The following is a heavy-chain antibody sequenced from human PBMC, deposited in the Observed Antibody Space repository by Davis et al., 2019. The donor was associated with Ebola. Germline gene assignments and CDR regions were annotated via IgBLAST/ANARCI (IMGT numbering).Heavy chain of an antibody. CDR3: ARDASFGIGDV. Sequence: GESLKISCTTSVFSFSNYAMTWVRQAPGKGPEWVANINRDGTEKYYVDSMKGRFTISRDNARNTVSLQLNSLRPEDTAVYYCARDASFGIGDVWGKGTTVTVSS. J-gene: IGHJ6*04. CDR2: INRDGTEK. V-gene: IGHV3-7*01. D-gene: IGHD3-16*01. CDR1: VFSFSNYA.